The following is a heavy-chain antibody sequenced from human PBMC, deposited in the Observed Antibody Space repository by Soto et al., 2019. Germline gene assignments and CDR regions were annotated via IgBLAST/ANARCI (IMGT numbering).Heavy chain of an antibody. Sequence: QITLKESGPTLVKPTQTLTLSCTFSGFSLSRNGVGVAWIRQPPGKALEWLAVIYWEDDNRYIPSLKSRLTITKDTSKTQVVFTITNMDPVDTGTYYCAHFRNYYDSSGFDGVFDIWGQGTTVTVSS. V-gene: IGHV2-5*02. D-gene: IGHD3-22*01. CDR2: IYWEDDN. CDR1: GFSLSRNGVG. J-gene: IGHJ3*02. CDR3: AHFRNYYDSSGFDGVFDI.